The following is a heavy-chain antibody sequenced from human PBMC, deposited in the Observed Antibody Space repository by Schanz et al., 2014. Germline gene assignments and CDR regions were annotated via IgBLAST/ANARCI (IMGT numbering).Heavy chain of an antibody. CDR2: LSGSGGST. CDR3: AKGMGYCSGGTCYDYYYYGLDV. CDR1: GFTFSSYA. D-gene: IGHD2-15*01. Sequence: VQLVESGGGVVQPGRSLRLSCAASGFTFSSYAMSWVRQAPGKGLEWVSALSGSGGSTYYADSVKGRFTISRDNSENTLYLQMNSLSADDTAVCYCAKGMGYCSGGTCYDYYYYGLDVWGQGTTVTVSS. J-gene: IGHJ6*02. V-gene: IGHV3-23*04.